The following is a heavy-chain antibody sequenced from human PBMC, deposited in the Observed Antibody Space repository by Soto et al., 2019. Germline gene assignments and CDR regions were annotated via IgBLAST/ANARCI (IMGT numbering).Heavy chain of an antibody. D-gene: IGHD3-10*01. CDR2: MYQSGST. CDR3: AGGRGHVNNWFDP. V-gene: IGHV4-61*01. J-gene: IGHJ5*02. Sequence: QVQLQESGPGLVKPSETLSLTCTVSGGSVSSPTSYWSWIRQPPGKGLEWIGYMYQSGSTNYNPSLKSRVTLPLDTAKNQFSLKLRYVTAADTPVYYSAGGRGHVNNWFDPWGQGTLVTVSS. CDR1: GGSVSSPTSY.